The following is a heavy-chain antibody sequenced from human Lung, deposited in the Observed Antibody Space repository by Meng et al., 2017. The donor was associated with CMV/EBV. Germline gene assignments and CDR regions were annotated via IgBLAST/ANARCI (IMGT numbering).Heavy chain of an antibody. CDR1: GFTFDDFA. CDR3: VKGGGEKVTFDAMDV. D-gene: IGHD2-21*02. Sequence: GGSLRLXCAASGFTFDDFAMHWVRQIPGEGLEWVSGISGNSGFRGYADSVKGRFTISRDNARKTLSLQMNTLRVEDTALYYCVKGGGEKVTFDAMDVWGQGTTVTVSS. CDR2: ISGNSGFR. J-gene: IGHJ6*01. V-gene: IGHV3-9*01.